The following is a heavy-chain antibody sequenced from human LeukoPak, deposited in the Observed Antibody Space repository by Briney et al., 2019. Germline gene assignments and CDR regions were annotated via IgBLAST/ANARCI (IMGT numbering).Heavy chain of an antibody. CDR1: GGSISSYY. D-gene: IGHD3-22*01. V-gene: IGHV4-4*07. CDR3: ARDYDSSGYYSPFDY. J-gene: IGHJ4*02. Sequence: PSETLSLTCTASGGSISSYYWSWIRQFAGKGLEWIGRIYTSGSTNYNPSLKSRVTMSVDTSKNQFSLKLSSVTAADTAVYYCARDYDSSGYYSPFDYWGQGTLVTVSS. CDR2: IYTSGST.